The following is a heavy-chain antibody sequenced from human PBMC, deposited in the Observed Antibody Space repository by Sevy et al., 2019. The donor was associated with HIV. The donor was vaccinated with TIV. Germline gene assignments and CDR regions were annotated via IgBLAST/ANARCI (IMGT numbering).Heavy chain of an antibody. D-gene: IGHD3-16*01. CDR1: GFTFSSYG. CDR3: AREDSIAGPMITCLDY. Sequence: GGSLRLSCAASGFTFSSYGMHWVRQAPGKGLEWVAVIWYDGSNKYYADSVKGRFTISRDNSKNTLYLQMNSLRAEDTAVYYCAREDSIAGPMITCLDYWGQGTLVTVSS. CDR2: IWYDGSNK. V-gene: IGHV3-33*01. J-gene: IGHJ4*02.